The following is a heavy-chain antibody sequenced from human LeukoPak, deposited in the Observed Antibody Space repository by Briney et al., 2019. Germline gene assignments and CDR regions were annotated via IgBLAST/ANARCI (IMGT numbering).Heavy chain of an antibody. V-gene: IGHV1-18*01. CDR2: ISAYNGNT. CDR3: ARDLRVVPAAMDYYYMDV. CDR1: GYTFSSYG. D-gene: IGHD2-2*01. J-gene: IGHJ6*03. Sequence: GASVKVSCKASGYTFSSYGISWVRQAPGQGLEWMGWISAYNGNTNYAQKLQGRVTMTTDTSTSTAYIELRSLRSDDTAVYYCARDLRVVPAAMDYYYMDVWGKGTTVTVSS.